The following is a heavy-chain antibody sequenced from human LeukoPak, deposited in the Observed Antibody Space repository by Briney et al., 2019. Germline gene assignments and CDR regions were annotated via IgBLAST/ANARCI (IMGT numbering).Heavy chain of an antibody. CDR3: ANGYNYGLDY. CDR2: ISTSGGST. J-gene: IGHJ4*02. D-gene: IGHD5-18*01. V-gene: IGHV3-23*01. Sequence: GGSLRLSCVVSGFTVSTNYMSWVRQAPGKGLKWVSGISTSGGSTYYSDSVKGRFTISRDNSKNTLYLQMNSLRAEDTAVYYCANGYNYGLDYWGQGTLVTDSS. CDR1: GFTVSTNY.